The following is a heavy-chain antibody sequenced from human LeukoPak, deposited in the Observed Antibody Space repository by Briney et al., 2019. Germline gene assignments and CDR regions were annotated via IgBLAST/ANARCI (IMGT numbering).Heavy chain of an antibody. CDR2: ISTDGSST. CDR3: TGPSFDASGMGFDP. Sequence: GGSLRLSCAASGSTFSRYWIHWVRQAPGKGPVWVSVISTDGSSTRYADSVKGRFTISRDNVKNTLYLQMNSLRVEDTAVYYCTGPSFDASGMGFDPWGQGALVTVSS. D-gene: IGHD3-10*01. V-gene: IGHV3-74*01. J-gene: IGHJ5*02. CDR1: GSTFSRYW.